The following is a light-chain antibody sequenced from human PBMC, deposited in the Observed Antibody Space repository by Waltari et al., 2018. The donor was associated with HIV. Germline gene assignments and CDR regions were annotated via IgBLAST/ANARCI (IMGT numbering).Light chain of an antibody. Sequence: SYELSQPPSVSVALGQTARITCGGDDIGSKNVHWYRQKPGQAPVLVIYRDNNRPSASPERFAGSNLGDTATLTISRAQAGDEADYYCQVWDGTTAYYVVATGTKVTVL. CDR3: QVWDGTTAYYV. CDR1: DIGSKN. CDR2: RDN. V-gene: IGLV3-9*01. J-gene: IGLJ1*01.